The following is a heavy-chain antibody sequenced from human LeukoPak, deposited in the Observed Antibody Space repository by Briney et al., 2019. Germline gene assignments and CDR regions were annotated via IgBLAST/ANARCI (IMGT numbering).Heavy chain of an antibody. CDR3: ARSSGWPPWPDY. D-gene: IGHD6-19*01. V-gene: IGHV1-18*01. CDR1: GYTFFSYG. Sequence: ASVTASCKASGYTFFSYGLSWVRQAPGQGLEWMGWISGYNGDTNYAQKLQGRVTMTTDTSTSTAYMELRSLRSDDTAVYYCARSSGWPPWPDYWGQGTLVTVSS. CDR2: ISGYNGDT. J-gene: IGHJ4*02.